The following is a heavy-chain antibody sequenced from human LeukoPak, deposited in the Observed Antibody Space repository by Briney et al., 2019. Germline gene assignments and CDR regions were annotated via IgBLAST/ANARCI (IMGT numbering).Heavy chain of an antibody. Sequence: PSETLSLTCTVSGGSISTPNYYWGWIRQPPGKGLEWIGNIFYRGSTYYSPSLKSRVTISLDTSRNQFSLKLSSVTAADTAVYYCARTGYLGIDYWGQGTLVTVSS. CDR3: ARTGYLGIDY. CDR2: IFYRGST. V-gene: IGHV4-39*01. CDR1: GGSISTPNYY. D-gene: IGHD5-12*01. J-gene: IGHJ4*02.